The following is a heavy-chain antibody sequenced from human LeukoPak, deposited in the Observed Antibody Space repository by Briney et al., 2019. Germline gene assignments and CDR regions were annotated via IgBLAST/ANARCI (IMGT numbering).Heavy chain of an antibody. J-gene: IGHJ5*02. CDR2: IYDSGTT. V-gene: IGHV3-66*04. Sequence: GGSLRLSCETAGFTFSSYVMHWVRRTPGKGLVWVSIIYDSGTTHYADSVKGRFTISRDNLKNTLYLQMSSLRAEDTAVYYCVRRRAEAWGQGTLVTVSS. CDR3: VRRRAEA. CDR1: GFTFSSYV.